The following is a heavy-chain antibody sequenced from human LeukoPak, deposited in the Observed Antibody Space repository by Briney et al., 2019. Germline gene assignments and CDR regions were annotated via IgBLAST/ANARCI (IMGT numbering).Heavy chain of an antibody. Sequence: PGRSLRLSCAASGFTFSSYGMHWVRQAPGKGLEWVAVISYDGSNKYYADSVKGRFTISRDNSKNTLYLQMNSLRAEDTAVYYCARGFLKNYYDSSGYYYPLDYWGQGTLVTVSS. D-gene: IGHD3-22*01. CDR2: ISYDGSNK. J-gene: IGHJ4*02. CDR3: ARGFLKNYYDSSGYYYPLDY. CDR1: GFTFSSYG. V-gene: IGHV3-30*03.